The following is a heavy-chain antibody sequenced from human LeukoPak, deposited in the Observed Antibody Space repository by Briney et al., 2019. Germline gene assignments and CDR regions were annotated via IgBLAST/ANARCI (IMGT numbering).Heavy chain of an antibody. D-gene: IGHD2-2*01. Sequence: GGSLRLSCAASGFTFSSYAMHWVRQAPGKGLEYVSAISSNGGSTYYANSVKGRFTISKDNSKNTLYLQMGSLRAEDMAVYYCARESVDIVVGYFDYWGQGTLVTVSS. J-gene: IGHJ4*02. CDR2: ISSNGGST. V-gene: IGHV3-64*01. CDR3: ARESVDIVVGYFDY. CDR1: GFTFSSYA.